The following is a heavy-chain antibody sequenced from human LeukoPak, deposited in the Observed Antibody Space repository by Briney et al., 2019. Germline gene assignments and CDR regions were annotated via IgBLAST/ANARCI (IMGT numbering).Heavy chain of an antibody. V-gene: IGHV3-33*06. J-gene: IGHJ4*02. CDR1: GFTFIHYG. CDR2: IWSEATIQ. Sequence: GGSLTLSCVVSGFTFIHYGMHCARHAPSKGVEWVADIWSEATIQHDPHSVKDRFTISRDNFKDTVSLQMNSLSAGDTAIYYCAKDAQRGFDYSNSLEHWGQGSLVTVSS. CDR3: AKDAQRGFDYSNSLEH. D-gene: IGHD4-11*01.